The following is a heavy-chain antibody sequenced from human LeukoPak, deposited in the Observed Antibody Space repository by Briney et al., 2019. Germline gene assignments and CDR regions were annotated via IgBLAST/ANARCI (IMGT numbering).Heavy chain of an antibody. V-gene: IGHV1-2*02. CDR1: GYTLTSYG. J-gene: IGHJ4*02. Sequence: ASVKVSCKASGYTLTSYGITWVRQAPGQGLEWMGWINPNTGDTNYAQKFQGRVTMTRDTSISTAYMELTRLRSDDTAVYYCARGYYDSSAYYSADYWGQGTLVTVSS. CDR3: ARGYYDSSAYYSADY. CDR2: INPNTGDT. D-gene: IGHD3-22*01.